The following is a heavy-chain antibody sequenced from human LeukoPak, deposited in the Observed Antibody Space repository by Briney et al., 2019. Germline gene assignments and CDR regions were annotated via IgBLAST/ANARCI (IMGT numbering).Heavy chain of an antibody. D-gene: IGHD7-27*01. CDR2: MNPNSGNT. V-gene: IGHV1-8*01. CDR3: ARGDYTNWGTFDY. CDR1: GYTFTSYD. J-gene: IGHJ4*02. Sequence: ASVKVSCKASGYTFTSYDINWVRQATGQGLERMGWMNPNSGNTGYAQKFQGRVTMTRNTSISTAYMELSSLRSEDTAVYYCARGDYTNWGTFDYWGQGTMVTVSS.